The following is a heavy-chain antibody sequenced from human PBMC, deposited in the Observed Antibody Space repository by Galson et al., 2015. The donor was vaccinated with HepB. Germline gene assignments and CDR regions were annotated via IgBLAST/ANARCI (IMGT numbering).Heavy chain of an antibody. D-gene: IGHD3-10*01. J-gene: IGHJ6*02. CDR1: GLTVSSNY. CDR3: ARVRGGGTDV. V-gene: IGHV3-66*01. CDR2: IYRAETT. Sequence: SLRLSCAASGLTVSSNYMSWVRQAPGKGLEWVSVIYRAETTYYADSARGRFTISRDNSKNTLNLQMNRLRVEDTAVYYCARVRGGGTDVWGQGTTVTVSS.